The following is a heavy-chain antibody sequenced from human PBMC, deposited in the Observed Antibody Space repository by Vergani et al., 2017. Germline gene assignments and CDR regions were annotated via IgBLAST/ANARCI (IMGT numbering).Heavy chain of an antibody. J-gene: IGHJ4*02. CDR1: GFTFSGSA. CDR3: TSPHYYDSSGYYRDFDY. D-gene: IGHD3-22*01. Sequence: EVQLVESGGGWVQPGGSLKLSCAASGFTFSGSAMHWVRQASGKGLEWVGRIRSKANSYATAYAASVKGRFTISRDDSKNTAYLQMNSLKTEDTAVYYCTSPHYYDSSGYYRDFDYWGQGTLVTVSS. V-gene: IGHV3-73*01. CDR2: IRSKANSYAT.